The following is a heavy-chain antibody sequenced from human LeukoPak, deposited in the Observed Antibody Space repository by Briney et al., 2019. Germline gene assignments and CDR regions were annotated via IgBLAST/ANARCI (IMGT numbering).Heavy chain of an antibody. CDR2: ISDNGGDT. J-gene: IGHJ4*02. Sequence: PGGSLRLSCAASGFTFNSYAMSWVRQAPGKGLEWVSAISDNGGDTYLADSVKGRFTISRDNSKNTLYLQMNSLRAEDTAVYYCAKKSLADYWGQRTLVTVSS. CDR3: AKKSLADY. CDR1: GFTFNSYA. V-gene: IGHV3-23*01.